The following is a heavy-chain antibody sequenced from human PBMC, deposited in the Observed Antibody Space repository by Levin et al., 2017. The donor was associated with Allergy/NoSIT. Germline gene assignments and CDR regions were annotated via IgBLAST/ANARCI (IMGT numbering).Heavy chain of an antibody. CDR1: GFTFSSYG. V-gene: IGHV3-30*18. CDR3: AKDLLQQLVRIGYYDYGMDV. J-gene: IGHJ6*02. Sequence: GESLKISCAASGFTFSSYGMHWVRQAPGKGLEWVAVISYDGSNKYYADSVKGRFTISRDNSKNTLYLQMNSLRAEDTAVYYCAKDLLQQLVRIGYYDYGMDVWGQGTTVTVSS. D-gene: IGHD6-13*01. CDR2: ISYDGSNK.